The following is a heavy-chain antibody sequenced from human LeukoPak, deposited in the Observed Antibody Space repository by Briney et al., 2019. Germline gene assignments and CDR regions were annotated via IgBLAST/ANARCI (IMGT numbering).Heavy chain of an antibody. V-gene: IGHV3-23*01. J-gene: IGHJ4*02. D-gene: IGHD2-2*01. CDR2: ISSSGGST. CDR3: AKDFSLVVPAAGAFDY. Sequence: GGSLRLSCAASGFTFSSYAMSWVRQAPGEGLGWGSAISSSGGSTYYADSVKGRFTISRDNSKNTLYLQMNSLRAEDTAVYYCAKDFSLVVPAAGAFDYWGQGTLVTVSS. CDR1: GFTFSSYA.